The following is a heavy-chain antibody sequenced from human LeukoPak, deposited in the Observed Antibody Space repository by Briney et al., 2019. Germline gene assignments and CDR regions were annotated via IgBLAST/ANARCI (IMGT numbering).Heavy chain of an antibody. V-gene: IGHV5-51*01. J-gene: IGHJ6*02. D-gene: IGHD4-23*01. CDR2: INPGDSDT. Sequence: EESLQISCKGSGYSFTNYWIGWVRQMPGKGLEWMAFINPGDSDTRYSPSFQGHVTISVDKSINTAYLQWGSLKASDTAMYYCARQGDAVVTDVWGQGTTVIVSS. CDR1: GYSFTNYW. CDR3: ARQGDAVVTDV.